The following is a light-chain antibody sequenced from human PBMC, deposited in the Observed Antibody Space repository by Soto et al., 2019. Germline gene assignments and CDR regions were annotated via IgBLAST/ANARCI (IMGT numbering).Light chain of an antibody. Sequence: EIVLAQSPGTLSLSPGEGATLSCRASRSVPSNFLAWFQQKPGQAPRLLIYGASTRATDIPDRFTGSGSGTDFPLTISRLEPEDFAVYYCQQYGVALWTFGQGTKVDIK. J-gene: IGKJ1*01. CDR2: GAS. V-gene: IGKV3-20*01. CDR3: QQYGVALWT. CDR1: RSVPSNF.